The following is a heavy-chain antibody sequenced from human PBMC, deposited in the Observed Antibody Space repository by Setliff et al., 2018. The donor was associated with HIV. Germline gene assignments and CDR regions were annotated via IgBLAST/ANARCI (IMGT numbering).Heavy chain of an antibody. CDR1: GFTFRIYE. Sequence: GGSLRLSCAASGFTFRIYEINWVRQAPGKGLEWVSYISTSGDAMYNADSVRGRFTISRDNAKNSLYLQMNSLRAEDTALYYCARTKTLGAFDIWGQGTMVTV. D-gene: IGHD2-8*01. J-gene: IGHJ3*02. CDR2: ISTSGDAM. V-gene: IGHV3-48*03. CDR3: ARTKTLGAFDI.